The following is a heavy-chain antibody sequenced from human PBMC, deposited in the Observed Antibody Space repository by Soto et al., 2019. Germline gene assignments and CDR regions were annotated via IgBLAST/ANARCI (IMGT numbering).Heavy chain of an antibody. V-gene: IGHV4-34*01. Sequence: SETLSLTCAVYGGSFSGYYWSWIRQPPGKGLEWIGEINHSGSTNYNPSLKSRVTISVDTSKNQFSPKLSSVTAADTAVYYCASAMATISPRGDYWGQGTLVTVSS. CDR3: ASAMATISPRGDY. CDR2: INHSGST. CDR1: GGSFSGYY. D-gene: IGHD5-12*01. J-gene: IGHJ4*02.